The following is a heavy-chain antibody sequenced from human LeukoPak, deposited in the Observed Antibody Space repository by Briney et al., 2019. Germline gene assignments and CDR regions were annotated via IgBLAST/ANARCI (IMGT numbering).Heavy chain of an antibody. D-gene: IGHD6-19*01. J-gene: IGHJ1*01. CDR1: GYTFTSYG. CDR3: ARDFQWLVPAEYFQH. CDR2: LNPNSGAT. Sequence: ASVKVSCKASGYTFTSYGISWVRQAPGQGLEWMGWLNPNSGATNVAQKFQGRVTMTRDTSINTAYMEMSSLRSDDTAVYYCARDFQWLVPAEYFQHWGQGTVVTVSS. V-gene: IGHV1-2*02.